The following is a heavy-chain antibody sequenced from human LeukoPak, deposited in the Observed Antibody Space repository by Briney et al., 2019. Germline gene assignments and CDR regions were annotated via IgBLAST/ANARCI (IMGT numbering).Heavy chain of an antibody. Sequence: PSETLSLTCAVYGGSFSGHYWSWIRQPPGKGLEWIGEINHSGSTNYNPSLKSRVTISVDTSKNQFSLKLSSVTAADTAVYYCARPTSGSYSAPFDYWGQGTLVTVSS. D-gene: IGHD1-26*01. V-gene: IGHV4-34*01. CDR3: ARPTSGSYSAPFDY. CDR2: INHSGST. CDR1: GGSFSGHY. J-gene: IGHJ4*02.